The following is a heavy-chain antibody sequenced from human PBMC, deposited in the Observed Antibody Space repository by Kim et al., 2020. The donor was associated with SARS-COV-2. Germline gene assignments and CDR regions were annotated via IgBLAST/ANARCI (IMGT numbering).Heavy chain of an antibody. CDR1: GYTFTSYG. CDR2: ISAYNGNT. CDR3: ARDWWELRNYYYYYGMDV. V-gene: IGHV1-18*01. D-gene: IGHD1-26*01. J-gene: IGHJ6*02. Sequence: ASVKVSCKASGYTFTSYGISWVRQAPGQGLEWMGWISAYNGNTNYAQKLQGRVTMTTDTSTSTAYMELRSLRSDDTAVYYCARDWWELRNYYYYYGMDVWGQGTTVTVSS.